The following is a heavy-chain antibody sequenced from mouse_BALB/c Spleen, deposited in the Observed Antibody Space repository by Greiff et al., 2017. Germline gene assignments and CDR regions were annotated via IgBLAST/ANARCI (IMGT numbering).Heavy chain of an antibody. V-gene: IGHV1-7*01. J-gene: IGHJ4*01. CDR3: ARKGLPTAMDY. D-gene: IGHD3-3*01. CDR1: GYTFTSYW. CDR2: INPSTGYT. Sequence: VKLQESGAELAKPGASVKMSCKASGYTFTSYWMHWVKQRPGQGLEWIGYINPSTGYTEYNQKFKDKATLTADKSSSTASMQLSSLTSEDSAVYYCARKGLPTAMDYWGQGTSVTVSS.